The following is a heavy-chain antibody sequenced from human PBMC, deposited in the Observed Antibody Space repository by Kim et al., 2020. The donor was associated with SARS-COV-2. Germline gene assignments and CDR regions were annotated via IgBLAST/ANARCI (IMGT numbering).Heavy chain of an antibody. CDR3: ARDGGDDSSGWSSDY. Sequence: GGSLRLSCAASGFTFSSYGMHWVRQAPGKGLEWVAVIWYDGSNKYYADSVKGRFTISRDNSKNTLYLQMNSLRAEDTAVYYCARDGGDDSSGWSSDYWGQGTLVTVSS. D-gene: IGHD6-19*01. CDR1: GFTFSSYG. V-gene: IGHV3-33*01. J-gene: IGHJ4*02. CDR2: IWYDGSNK.